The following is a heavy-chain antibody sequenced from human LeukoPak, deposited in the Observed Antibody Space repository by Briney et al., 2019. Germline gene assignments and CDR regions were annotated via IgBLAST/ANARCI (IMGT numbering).Heavy chain of an antibody. V-gene: IGHV1-69*05. CDR3: ARFYYDQGDAFDI. Sequence: SVKVSCKASGGTFSSYAISWVRQAPGQGLEWMGRIIPIFGTANYAQKFQGRVTITTDESTSTAYMELSSLRSEDTAVYYCARFYYDQGDAFDIWGQGTMVTVSS. CDR1: GGTFSSYA. D-gene: IGHD3-22*01. J-gene: IGHJ3*02. CDR2: IIPIFGTA.